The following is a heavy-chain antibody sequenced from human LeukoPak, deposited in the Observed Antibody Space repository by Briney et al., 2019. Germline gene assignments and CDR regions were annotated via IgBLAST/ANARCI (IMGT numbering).Heavy chain of an antibody. Sequence: GRSLRLSCAASGFTFSSYAMSWVRQAPGKGLEWVSAISSSGGGTYYADSVKGRFTISRDNSKNTLYLQMNSLRAEDTAVYYCAKDLLGIAPAGDFFDYWGQGTLVTVSS. J-gene: IGHJ4*02. D-gene: IGHD6-13*01. CDR1: GFTFSSYA. V-gene: IGHV3-23*01. CDR2: ISSSGGGT. CDR3: AKDLLGIAPAGDFFDY.